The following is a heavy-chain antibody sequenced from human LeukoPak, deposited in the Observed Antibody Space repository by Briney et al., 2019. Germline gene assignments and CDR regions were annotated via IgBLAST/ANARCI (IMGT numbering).Heavy chain of an antibody. CDR1: GYTFTSYY. Sequence: ASVKVSCKASGYTFTSYYIHWVRQAPGQGLEWMGIINPSGGSTSYAQKFQGRVTMTRDTSTSTVYMELSSLRSEDTAVYYCARGFALRYFDWLPSFDYWGQGTLVTVSS. CDR2: INPSGGST. D-gene: IGHD3-9*01. V-gene: IGHV1-46*01. CDR3: ARGFALRYFDWLPSFDY. J-gene: IGHJ4*02.